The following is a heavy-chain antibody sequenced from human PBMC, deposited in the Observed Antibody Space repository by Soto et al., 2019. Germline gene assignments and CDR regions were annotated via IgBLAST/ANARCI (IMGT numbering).Heavy chain of an antibody. CDR1: GFTFSSYE. V-gene: IGHV3-48*03. CDR3: ARESDYDTFDY. Sequence: EVQLVESGGGLVQPGGSLRLSCAASGFTFSSYEMNWVRQAPGKGLEWVSYISGSGSSIYYADSVKGRFTISRDTAKKSSYLQMNGLRAEDTAVYYCARESDYDTFDYWGQGTLVTVSS. D-gene: IGHD3-9*01. J-gene: IGHJ4*02. CDR2: ISGSGSSI.